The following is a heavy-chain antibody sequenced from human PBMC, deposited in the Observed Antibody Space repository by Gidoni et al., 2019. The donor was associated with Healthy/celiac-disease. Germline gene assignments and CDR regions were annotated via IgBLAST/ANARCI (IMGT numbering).Heavy chain of an antibody. D-gene: IGHD6-13*01. CDR3: ARGAVAAALNYFDY. Sequence: QVQLVQSGAEVKTPGSSVKVSCTASVGTFSSYAISWVRQAPGKGLEGMGGTIPIFGTAKYEQKFQGRVTITADESTSTAYMELSSLRSEDTDVYYCARGAVAAALNYFDYWGQGTLVTVSS. J-gene: IGHJ4*02. V-gene: IGHV1-69*01. CDR2: TIPIFGTA. CDR1: VGTFSSYA.